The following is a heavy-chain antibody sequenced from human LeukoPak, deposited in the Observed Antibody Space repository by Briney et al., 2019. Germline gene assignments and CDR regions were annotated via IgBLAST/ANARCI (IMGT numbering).Heavy chain of an antibody. CDR1: AVSISSGGYS. V-gene: IGHV4-30-2*01. D-gene: IGHD4-17*01. CDR3: ARGYGDPAGGMDV. J-gene: IGHJ6*02. CDR2: IYQSESN. Sequence: PSPTLSLTHAVSAVSISSGGYSWSWLREPPGKGLEWIGYIYQSESNYYNPSLKNRVVISIDRSKNQGSRNLSSETTADSAVYYCARGYGDPAGGMDVWGQGTTVTVSS.